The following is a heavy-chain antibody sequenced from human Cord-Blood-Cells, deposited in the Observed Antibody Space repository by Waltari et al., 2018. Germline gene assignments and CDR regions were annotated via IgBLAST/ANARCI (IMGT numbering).Heavy chain of an antibody. Sequence: QVQLVESGGGVVQPGGSLRLSCAASGFTFSSYGMHWVRQAPGKGLEWVAFIRYDGSNKYYADSVKGRFTISRDNSKNTLYLQMNSLRAEDTAVYHCAKWGVVPAAMGFDYWGQGTLVTVSS. CDR1: GFTFSSYG. D-gene: IGHD2-2*01. J-gene: IGHJ4*02. CDR3: AKWGVVPAAMGFDY. V-gene: IGHV3-30*02. CDR2: IRYDGSNK.